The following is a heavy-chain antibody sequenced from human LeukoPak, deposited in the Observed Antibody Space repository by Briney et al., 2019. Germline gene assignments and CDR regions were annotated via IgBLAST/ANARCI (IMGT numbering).Heavy chain of an antibody. D-gene: IGHD2-15*01. V-gene: IGHV4-30-2*01. CDR3: ARGLRYCSGGSCYYYYYGMDV. CDR2: IYHSGST. J-gene: IGHJ6*02. Sequence: SQTLSLTCTVSGGSISSGGYYWSWIRQPPGKGLEWIGYIYHSGSTYYNPSLKSRVTISVDRSKNQFSLKLSSVTAADTAVYYCARGLRYCSGGSCYYYYYGMDVWGQGTTVTVSS. CDR1: GGSISSGGYY.